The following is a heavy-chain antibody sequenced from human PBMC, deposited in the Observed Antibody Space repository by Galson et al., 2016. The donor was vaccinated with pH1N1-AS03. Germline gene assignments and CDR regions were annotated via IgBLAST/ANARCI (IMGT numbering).Heavy chain of an antibody. D-gene: IGHD3-16*01. CDR3: ARGGDQKDY. Sequence: SVKVSCKASGYTFTKYAIHWVRQAPGQRPEWMGWINVGNGNTKYSQKFQGRVTMTTDTSTSTAYMELRSLISDDTAVYYCARGGDQKDYWGQGTLVTVSS. V-gene: IGHV1-3*01. J-gene: IGHJ4*02. CDR1: GYTFTKYA. CDR2: INVGNGNT.